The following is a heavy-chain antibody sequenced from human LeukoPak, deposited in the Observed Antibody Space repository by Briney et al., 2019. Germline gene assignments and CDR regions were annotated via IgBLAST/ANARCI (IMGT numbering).Heavy chain of an antibody. CDR3: ARDPSAVRANTYA. Sequence: GGSLRLSCAASGFTVSNNWMNCVRQAPGKGLEWVSLIYSDGSTYYTDSAKSRFTISRDHSKNTLYLQMNSLRAEDTAVYYCARDPSAVRANTYAWGQGTLVTVSS. CDR1: GFTVSNNW. CDR2: IYSDGST. D-gene: IGHD2-2*01. V-gene: IGHV3-66*01. J-gene: IGHJ5*02.